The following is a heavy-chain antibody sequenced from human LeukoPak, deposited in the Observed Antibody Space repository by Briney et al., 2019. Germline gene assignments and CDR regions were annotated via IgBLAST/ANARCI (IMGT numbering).Heavy chain of an antibody. Sequence: GGSLRLSCAASGFTFSSYSMNWVRQAPGKGLEWVSSISSSSSYIYYADSVKGRFTISRDNAKNSLYLQMNSLRAEDTAVYYCARDLGYDSPDDAFDIWGQGTMVTVSS. CDR3: ARDLGYDSPDDAFDI. CDR2: ISSSSSYI. CDR1: GFTFSSYS. V-gene: IGHV3-21*01. J-gene: IGHJ3*02. D-gene: IGHD3-22*01.